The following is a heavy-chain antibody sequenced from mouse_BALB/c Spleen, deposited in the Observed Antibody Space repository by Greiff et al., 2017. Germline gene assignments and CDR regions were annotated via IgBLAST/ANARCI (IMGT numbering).Heavy chain of an antibody. Sequence: EVQRVESGGGLVQPGGSRKLSCAASGFTFSSFGMHWVRQAPEKGLEWVAYISSGSSTIYYADTVKGRFTISRDNPKNTLFLQVTSLRSEDTAMYYCARDGSSFDYWGQGTTLTVSS. CDR1: GFTFSSFG. J-gene: IGHJ2*01. D-gene: IGHD1-1*01. CDR3: ARDGSSFDY. CDR2: ISSGSSTI. V-gene: IGHV5-17*02.